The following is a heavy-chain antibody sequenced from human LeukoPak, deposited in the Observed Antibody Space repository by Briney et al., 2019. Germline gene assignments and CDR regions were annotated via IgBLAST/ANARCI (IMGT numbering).Heavy chain of an antibody. D-gene: IGHD6-19*01. CDR2: INWNGGST. CDR3: ARDIVLIAVAVRGSFDI. CDR1: GFPLDDYG. J-gene: IGHJ3*02. Sequence: GGSLRLSCAASGFPLDDYGMNWVRQVPGKGLEWVSGINWNGGSTGYADSVKGRFTISRDNAKNSLYLQMNSLRAEDTALYYCARDIVLIAVAVRGSFDIWGQGTMVTVSS. V-gene: IGHV3-20*04.